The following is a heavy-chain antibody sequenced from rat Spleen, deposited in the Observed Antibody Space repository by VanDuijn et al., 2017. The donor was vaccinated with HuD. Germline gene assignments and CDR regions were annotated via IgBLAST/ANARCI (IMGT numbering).Heavy chain of an antibody. D-gene: IGHD4-6*01. CDR3: ARGTYFRH. J-gene: IGHJ2*01. CDR2: IIYDGSRT. CDR1: GFIFSDHY. V-gene: IGHV5S10*01. Sequence: EVQLVESDGGLVQPGRSLKLSCAASGFIFSDHYVAWVRQAPKKGLEWVATIIYDGSRTYYRDSVKGRFTISRDIAKSTLYLQMNNLRSEDTATYYCARGTYFRHWGQGVMVTVSS.